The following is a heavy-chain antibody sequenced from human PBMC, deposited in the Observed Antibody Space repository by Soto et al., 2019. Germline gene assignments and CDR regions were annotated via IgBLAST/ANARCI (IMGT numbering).Heavy chain of an antibody. CDR2: VHHSWGS. CDR3: ARQGFGPLHGLVDV. V-gene: IGHV4-59*08. Sequence: QVQLQESDPGLVKPSETLSLSCTVSGVSISSYYCSWFRQSPGKRMEWIGYVHHSWGSSYNPSLQSRVSISLDTSKSQFSLKVTYVTATDTSVYYCARQGFGPLHGLVDVWGQGTTVTVSS. J-gene: IGHJ6*02. CDR1: GVSISSYY. D-gene: IGHD3-10*01.